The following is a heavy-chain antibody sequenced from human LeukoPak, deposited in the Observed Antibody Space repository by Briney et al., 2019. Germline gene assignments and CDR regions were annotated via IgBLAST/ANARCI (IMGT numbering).Heavy chain of an antibody. J-gene: IGHJ4*02. D-gene: IGHD6-19*01. CDR2: IKKDGSET. V-gene: IGHV3-7*01. CDR1: GFTISNHW. CDR3: AREAGTGEY. Sequence: PGGSLRLSCGVSGFTISNHWMSWVRQVPGKGLEWVAYIKKDGSETYYVDSVKGRFTISRDNAKNSLYLQMNSLRAEDTAVYYCAREAGTGEYWGQGTLVTVSS.